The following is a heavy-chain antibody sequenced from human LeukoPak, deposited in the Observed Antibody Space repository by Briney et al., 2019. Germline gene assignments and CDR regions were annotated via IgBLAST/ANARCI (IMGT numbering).Heavy chain of an antibody. D-gene: IGHD3-9*01. CDR3: AKGTLGYFDWLLR. CDR2: ISGSGGST. CDR1: GFTFSSYA. V-gene: IGHV3-23*01. Sequence: GGSLRLSCAASGFTFSSYATSWVRQAPGKGLEWVSAISGSGGSTYYADSVRGRFTISRDNSKNTLYLQMNSLRAEDTAVYYCAKGTLGYFDWLLRWGQGTLVTVSS. J-gene: IGHJ4*02.